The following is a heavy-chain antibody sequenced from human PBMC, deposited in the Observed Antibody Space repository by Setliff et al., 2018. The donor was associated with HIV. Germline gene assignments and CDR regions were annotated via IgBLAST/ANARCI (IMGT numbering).Heavy chain of an antibody. D-gene: IGHD6-19*01. Sequence: PSETLSLTCTVSGGSISSSIYYWGWIRQPPGKGLEWIGFIYYSGSTYYYGGSTYYNPSLKSRVTISVDTSKSQFSLKLSSLTAADTAVYYCARGRTQWPNYNYFDPWGLGTLVTVSS. CDR3: ARGRTQWPNYNYFDP. V-gene: IGHV4-39*01. J-gene: IGHJ5*02. CDR1: GGSISSSIYY. CDR2: IYYSGSTYYYGGST.